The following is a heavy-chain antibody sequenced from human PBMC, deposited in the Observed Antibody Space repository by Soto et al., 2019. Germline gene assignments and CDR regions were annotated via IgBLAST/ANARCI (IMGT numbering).Heavy chain of an antibody. CDR2: IRGFSPYT. CDR3: ARDRGYDAHDYYYNAMDV. D-gene: IGHD3-10*01. Sequence: QLVESGGGLVQPGGSLRLSCISSGFTFRTYTMNWVRQAPGKGLEWVSGIRGFSPYTFYAESVKGRFTISRDNAKNSLYLQMNSLRAEDTAVYYCARDRGYDAHDYYYNAMDVWGQGTTVTVSS. CDR1: GFTFRTYT. J-gene: IGHJ6*02. V-gene: IGHV3-21*01.